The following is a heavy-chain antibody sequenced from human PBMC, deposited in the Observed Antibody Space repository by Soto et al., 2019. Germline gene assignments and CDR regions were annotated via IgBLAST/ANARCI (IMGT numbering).Heavy chain of an antibody. Sequence: GGSLRLSCAASGFTFSSYAMHWGRQAPGKGLEWVAVISYDGSNKYYADSVKGRFTISRDNSKNTLYLQMNSLRAEDTAVYYCARDPTVGYCSSTSCYTGPWFDPWGQGTLVTVSS. CDR2: ISYDGSNK. CDR3: ARDPTVGYCSSTSCYTGPWFDP. V-gene: IGHV3-30-3*01. D-gene: IGHD2-2*02. J-gene: IGHJ5*02. CDR1: GFTFSSYA.